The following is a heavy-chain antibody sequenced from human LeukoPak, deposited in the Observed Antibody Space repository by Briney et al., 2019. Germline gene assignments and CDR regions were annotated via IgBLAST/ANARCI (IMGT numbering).Heavy chain of an antibody. V-gene: IGHV3-23*01. CDR1: GFTFSSYV. CDR3: ARDENPSES. Sequence: GGSLRLSCAASGFTFSSYVMSWVRQAPGKGLEWVSGISGSGGSTYYADSVKGRFTISRDNSKNTLHLQMNSLRAEDTAVYYCARDENPSESWGQGTLVTVSS. J-gene: IGHJ4*02. CDR2: ISGSGGST. D-gene: IGHD1-14*01.